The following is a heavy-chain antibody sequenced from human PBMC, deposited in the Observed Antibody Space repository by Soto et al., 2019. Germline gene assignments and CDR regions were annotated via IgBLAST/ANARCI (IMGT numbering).Heavy chain of an antibody. CDR2: IIPIFGTA. V-gene: IGHV1-69*01. CDR3: ARLYCSGGSCYGSWYFDL. CDR1: GGTFSSYA. J-gene: IGHJ2*01. Sequence: QVQLVQSGAEVKKPGSSVKVSCKASGGTFSSYAISWVRQAPGQGLEWMGGIIPIFGTANYAQKFQGRVTITADESTSTAYMELSSLSSEDTAVYYCARLYCSGGSCYGSWYFDLWGRGTLVTVSS. D-gene: IGHD2-15*01.